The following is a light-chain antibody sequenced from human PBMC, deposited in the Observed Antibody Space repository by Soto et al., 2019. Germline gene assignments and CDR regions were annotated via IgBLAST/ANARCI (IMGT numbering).Light chain of an antibody. CDR1: QCISSL. CDR2: DAS. J-gene: IGKJ4*01. CDR3: EQDNSYSRFT. Sequence: GDRVTIACRASQCISSLVGWDHQKPGKAAKLLIYDASTLESGVPSRFSGSGSGTEFTLTISSLQPDDFATYYCEQDNSYSRFTFGGGTKVEIK. V-gene: IGKV1-5*01.